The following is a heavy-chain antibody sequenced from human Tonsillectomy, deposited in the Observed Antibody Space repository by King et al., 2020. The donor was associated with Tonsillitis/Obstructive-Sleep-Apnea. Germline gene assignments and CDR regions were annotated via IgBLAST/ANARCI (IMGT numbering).Heavy chain of an antibody. J-gene: IGHJ6*03. CDR3: ARGGYTYGHYYYYSMDV. D-gene: IGHD5-18*01. CDR1: GYSFTSFW. V-gene: IGHV5-51*01. Sequence: QLVQSGAEVKKPGESLKISCKGSGYSFTSFWIGWVRQMPGKGLERMGIIYPGDSETRYSPSFQGQVTMSVDKSISTAYLQWSSLKASDTAIYYCARGGYTYGHYYYYSMDVWGKGATVTVSS. CDR2: IYPGDSET.